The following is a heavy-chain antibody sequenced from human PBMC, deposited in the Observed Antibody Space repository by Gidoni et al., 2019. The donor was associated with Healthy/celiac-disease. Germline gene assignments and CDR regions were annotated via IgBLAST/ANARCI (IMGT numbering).Heavy chain of an antibody. CDR3: AKDFQYYYDSSGYQFFDY. V-gene: IGHV3-23*01. CDR2: ISGSGGST. Sequence: EVQLLESGGGLVQPGGSLRLSCAASGFTFSSYALSWVRQAPGKGLEWVSAISGSGGSTYYADSVKGRFTISRDNSKNTLYLQMNSLRAEDTAVYYCAKDFQYYYDSSGYQFFDYWGQGTLVTVSS. CDR1: GFTFSSYA. J-gene: IGHJ4*02. D-gene: IGHD3-22*01.